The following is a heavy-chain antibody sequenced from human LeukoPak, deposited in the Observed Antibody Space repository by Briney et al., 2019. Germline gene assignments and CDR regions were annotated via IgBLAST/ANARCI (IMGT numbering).Heavy chain of an antibody. D-gene: IGHD3-3*01. CDR2: IYYSGNT. V-gene: IGHV4-39*02. CDR3: ARARPDYDFWSGYSGYYYGMDV. Sequence: PSETLSLTCIVSGGSISSTTYYWGWIRQPPGKRLEGIGSIYYSGNTYYNPSLKSRVTISIDTSKNQFSLNLNSVTAADTALYSCARARPDYDFWSGYSGYYYGMDVWGQGTTVTVSS. J-gene: IGHJ6*02. CDR1: GGSISSTTYY.